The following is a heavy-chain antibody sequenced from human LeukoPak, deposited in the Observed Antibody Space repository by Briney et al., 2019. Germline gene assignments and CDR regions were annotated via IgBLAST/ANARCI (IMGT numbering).Heavy chain of an antibody. D-gene: IGHD6-13*01. Sequence: GGSLRLSCAASGFTFSSYSMNWVRQAPGKGLEWVSYISSTSSTKYYADSVKGRLTISRDNAKNSLYLQLNSLRAEDSAVYYCARGPAFYSSSWYYMDVWGQGTTVTVSS. CDR3: ARGPAFYSSSWYYMDV. CDR1: GFTFSSYS. V-gene: IGHV3-48*04. J-gene: IGHJ6*03. CDR2: ISSTSSTK.